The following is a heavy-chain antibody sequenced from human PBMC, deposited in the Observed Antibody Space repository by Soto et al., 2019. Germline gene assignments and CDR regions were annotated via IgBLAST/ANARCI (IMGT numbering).Heavy chain of an antibody. Sequence: QVQLVESGGGVVQPGRSLRLSCAASGFTFSSYGMHWVRQAPGKGLEWVAVIWYDGSNKYYADSVKGRFTISRDNSKNTLDLQMNSLRAEDTAVYYCARTGVGATRDDYWGQGTLVTVSS. CDR3: ARTGVGATRDDY. CDR1: GFTFSSYG. J-gene: IGHJ4*02. CDR2: IWYDGSNK. D-gene: IGHD1-26*01. V-gene: IGHV3-33*01.